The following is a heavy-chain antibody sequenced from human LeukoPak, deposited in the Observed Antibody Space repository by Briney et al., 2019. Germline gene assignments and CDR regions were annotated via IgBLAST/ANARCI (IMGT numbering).Heavy chain of an antibody. CDR2: ISGGGDYT. V-gene: IGHV3-23*01. CDR1: GFTFSNYA. CDR3: ARVWRWLVTYFDY. J-gene: IGHJ4*02. D-gene: IGHD6-19*01. Sequence: QTGGSLRLSCAASGFTFSNYAMTWVRQGPGKGLEWDSAISGGGDYTLYADAVKGRYTTSRDNSKNTLFLQMSSLRAEDTAVYYCARVWRWLVTYFDYWGQGTLVTVSS.